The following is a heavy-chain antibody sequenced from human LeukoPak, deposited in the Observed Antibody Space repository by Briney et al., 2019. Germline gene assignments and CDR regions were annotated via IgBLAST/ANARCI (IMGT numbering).Heavy chain of an antibody. CDR1: GYTFTGYY. CDR3: ASRIVPASHWFFDI. Sequence: GASVKVSCKASGYTFTGYYMHWVRQAPGQGLERMGWINPNSGGTNCAQKFQGRVTMTRDTSISTAYMELSRLRSDDTAVYYCASRIVPASHWFFDIWGRGTLVTVSS. CDR2: INPNSGGT. D-gene: IGHD2-2*01. V-gene: IGHV1-2*02. J-gene: IGHJ2*01.